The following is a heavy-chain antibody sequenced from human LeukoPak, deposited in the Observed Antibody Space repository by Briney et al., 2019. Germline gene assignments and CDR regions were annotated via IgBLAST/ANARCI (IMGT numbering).Heavy chain of an antibody. D-gene: IGHD5-18*01. V-gene: IGHV3-48*03. J-gene: IGHJ4*02. CDR3: ARGYSSPDY. Sequence: PGGSLRPSSAASGFTFTSDEMSGVRQAPGKGLEWVSYISSSGSTIYYADSVKGRFTISRDNAKNSLYLQMNSLRAEDTAVYYSARGYSSPDYWGQGTLVTVSS. CDR2: ISSSGSTI. CDR1: GFTFTSDE.